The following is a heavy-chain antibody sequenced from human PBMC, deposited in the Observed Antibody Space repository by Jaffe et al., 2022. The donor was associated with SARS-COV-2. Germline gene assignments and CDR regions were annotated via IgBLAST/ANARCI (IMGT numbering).Heavy chain of an antibody. J-gene: IGHJ6*02. Sequence: QVQLQQSGPGLVKPSQTLSLTCAISGDSVSSNSAAWNWVRQSPSRGLEWLGRTYYRSKWYNDYAVSVKSRITINPDTSKKQFSLQLNSVTPEDTAVYYCARSQSRTQNTMVRGLGGLIYYHYGMDVWGQGTTVTVSS. CDR1: GDSVSSNSAA. V-gene: IGHV6-1*01. CDR2: TYYRSKWYN. D-gene: IGHD3-10*01. CDR3: ARSQSRTQNTMVRGLGGLIYYHYGMDV.